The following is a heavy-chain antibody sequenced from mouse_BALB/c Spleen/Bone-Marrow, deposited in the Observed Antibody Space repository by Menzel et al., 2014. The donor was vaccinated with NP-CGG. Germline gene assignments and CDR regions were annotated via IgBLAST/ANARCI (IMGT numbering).Heavy chain of an antibody. V-gene: IGHV1S127*01. D-gene: IGHD2-10*02. J-gene: IGHJ3*01. CDR1: GYSFTNYW. Sequence: QVQLQQPGPQLVRPGASVKISCKASGYSFTNYWMHWVKQRPGQGLEWIGMIDPSDSETRLNQKFKDKATLTVDKSSSTAYMQLSSPTSEDTAVYYCASRVWGWFAYWGQGTLVTVSA. CDR3: ASRVWGWFAY. CDR2: IDPSDSET.